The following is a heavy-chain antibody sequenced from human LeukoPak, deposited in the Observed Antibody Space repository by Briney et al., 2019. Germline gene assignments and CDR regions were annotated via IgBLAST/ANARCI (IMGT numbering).Heavy chain of an antibody. CDR2: IYYTGST. CDR1: GGSISGNY. D-gene: IGHD3-3*01. J-gene: IGHJ5*02. Sequence: SETLSLTCTVSGGSISGNYWSWVRQPPGKRLEWIGYIYYTGSTNYNPSLKSRVAISIDTFKNQFSLKLNSVTAEDTAVYYCARGNHYDFWSGYYNGFWFDPWGQGTLVNVSS. V-gene: IGHV4-59*01. CDR3: ARGNHYDFWSGYYNGFWFDP.